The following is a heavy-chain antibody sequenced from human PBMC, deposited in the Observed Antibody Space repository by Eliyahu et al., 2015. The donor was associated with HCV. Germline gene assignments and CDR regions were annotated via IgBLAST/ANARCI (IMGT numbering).Heavy chain of an antibody. CDR1: GFTFXDVW. V-gene: IGHV3-15*01. CDR2: IKRKIDGATT. CDR3: ATGDCNGGSCHFYDF. Sequence: EVQLVESGGGLVXPGGSLRVXCAASGFTFXDVWMHWVRQAPGKGLEWIGRIKRKIDGATTDYTAPVKDRFTISRDDSINTLFLQMNSLKTEDTAVYYCATGDCNGGSCHFYDFWGQGTLVTVSS. J-gene: IGHJ4*02. D-gene: IGHD2-15*01.